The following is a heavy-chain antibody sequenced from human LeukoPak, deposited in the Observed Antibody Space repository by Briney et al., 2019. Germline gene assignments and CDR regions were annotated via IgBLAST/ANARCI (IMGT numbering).Heavy chain of an antibody. Sequence: ASVKVSCKASGYTFTSYGITWVRQAPGQGLGWMGWISAYNGNTNYAQKLQGRVTMTTDTSTSTAYMELRSLRSDDTAVYYCAREHESAAAGTPYYYYYYMDVWGKGTTVTISS. V-gene: IGHV1-18*01. CDR3: AREHESAAAGTPYYYYYYMDV. D-gene: IGHD6-13*01. CDR1: GYTFTSYG. CDR2: ISAYNGNT. J-gene: IGHJ6*03.